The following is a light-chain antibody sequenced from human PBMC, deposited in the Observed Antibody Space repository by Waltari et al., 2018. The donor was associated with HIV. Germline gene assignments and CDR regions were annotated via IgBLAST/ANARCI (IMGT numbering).Light chain of an antibody. J-gene: IGKJ4*01. CDR1: QSVSSN. V-gene: IGKV3-15*01. Sequence: ETVLTQSPANLSVSPGERATLSCRASQSVSSNLAWYQQKPGQAPRLLIYGASTRATGVPARFSGSGSGTDFTLTISSLQSEDFALYYCQQYNNWHPAPTFGGGTKVEIK. CDR3: QQYNNWHPAPT. CDR2: GAS.